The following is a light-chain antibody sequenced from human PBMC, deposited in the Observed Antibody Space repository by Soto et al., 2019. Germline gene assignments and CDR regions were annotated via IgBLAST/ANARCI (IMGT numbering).Light chain of an antibody. CDR3: QQSYSPPRT. Sequence: DIVMTQTPLSLSVTPGQPASISCKSSQSLLHSDGKTYLYWYLQKPGQSPQLLIYEVSSRFSGVPDRFSGSGSGTDFTLTIRSLQFEDSATYFCQQSYSPPRTFGLGTKVDVK. J-gene: IGKJ3*01. V-gene: IGKV2-29*01. CDR2: EVS. CDR1: QSLLHSDGKTY.